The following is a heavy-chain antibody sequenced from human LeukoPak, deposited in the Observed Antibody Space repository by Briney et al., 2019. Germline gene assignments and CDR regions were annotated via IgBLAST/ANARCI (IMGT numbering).Heavy chain of an antibody. J-gene: IGHJ5*02. CDR3: ARSSGYSSSGGLNWFDT. CDR2: IYYSGST. D-gene: IGHD6-13*01. Sequence: SETLSLTCTVSGGSISSSSYYWGWIRQPPGKGLEWIGSIYYSGSTYYNPSLKSRVTISVDTAKNQFSLKLSSVTTADTAVYYCARSSGYSSSGGLNWFDTWGQGTLVTVSS. CDR1: GGSISSSSYY. V-gene: IGHV4-39*01.